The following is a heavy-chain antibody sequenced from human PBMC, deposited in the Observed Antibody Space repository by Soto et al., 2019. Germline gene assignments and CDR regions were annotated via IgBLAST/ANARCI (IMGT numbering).Heavy chain of an antibody. CDR1: GFTFSPYW. Sequence: GGSLRLSCAASGFTFSPYWMHWVRQAPGKGLVWVSRINPDGSSTDYADSVKGRFTISRDNAKNTLYLQMNSLRAEDTAVYYCGRGGSDSPRGMDVWGQGTRVTVSS. CDR3: GRGGSDSPRGMDV. V-gene: IGHV3-74*01. J-gene: IGHJ6*02. CDR2: INPDGSST. D-gene: IGHD6-19*01.